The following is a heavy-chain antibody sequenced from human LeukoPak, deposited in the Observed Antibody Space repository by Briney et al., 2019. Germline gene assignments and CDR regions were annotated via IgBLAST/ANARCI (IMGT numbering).Heavy chain of an antibody. D-gene: IGHD5-24*01. CDR3: ASVYKHGMDV. CDR1: GYTVTSYY. V-gene: IGHV1-46*01. Sequence: ASVKVSCKASGYTVTSYYMHWVRQAPGQGLEWMAILNPSGGSSNYAQKFQGRATLTRATSTGTVYMELSSLRSEDTAVYYCASVYKHGMDVWGQGTAVIVSS. CDR2: LNPSGGSS. J-gene: IGHJ6*02.